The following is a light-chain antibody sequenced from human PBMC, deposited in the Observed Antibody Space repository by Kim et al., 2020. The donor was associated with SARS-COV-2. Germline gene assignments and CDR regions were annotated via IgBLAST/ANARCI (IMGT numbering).Light chain of an antibody. Sequence: LAPGERATRSCRASQNIYTCLAGYQQKPGQAPGLLICDESQRATGTPPRFSGSGSGTDFTLTISSLEPEDFAVYYCLQRRAWPLTFGGGTKVDIK. CDR2: DES. V-gene: IGKV3-11*01. J-gene: IGKJ4*01. CDR3: LQRRAWPLT. CDR1: QNIYTC.